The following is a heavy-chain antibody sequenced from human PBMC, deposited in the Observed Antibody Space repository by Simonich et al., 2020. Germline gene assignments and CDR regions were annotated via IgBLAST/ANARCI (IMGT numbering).Heavy chain of an antibody. V-gene: IGHV3-74*01. CDR1: GFTFSSYW. J-gene: IGHJ2*01. CDR3: AREAGDLWYFDL. D-gene: IGHD7-27*01. Sequence: EVQLVESGGGLVQPGGSLRLSCAASGFTFSSYWMHWVRQAPGKGVVGVSRIKSEGSSTSYADSVKGRFTISRDNAKNTLYLQMNSLRAEDTAVYYCAREAGDLWYFDLWGRGTLVTVSS. CDR2: IKSEGSST.